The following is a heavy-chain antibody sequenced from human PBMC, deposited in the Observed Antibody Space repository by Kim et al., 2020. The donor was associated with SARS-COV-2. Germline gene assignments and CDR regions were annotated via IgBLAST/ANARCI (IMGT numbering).Heavy chain of an antibody. D-gene: IGHD1-20*01. J-gene: IGHJ4*02. CDR3: ARGYMTLYYFDY. CDR1: GGSISSYY. CDR2: IYYSGST. V-gene: IGHV4-59*01. Sequence: SETLSLTCTVSGGSISSYYWSWIRQPPGKGLEWIGYIYYSGSTNYNPSLKSRVTISVDTSKNQFSLKLSSVTAADTAVYYCARGYMTLYYFDYWGQGTLVTVSS.